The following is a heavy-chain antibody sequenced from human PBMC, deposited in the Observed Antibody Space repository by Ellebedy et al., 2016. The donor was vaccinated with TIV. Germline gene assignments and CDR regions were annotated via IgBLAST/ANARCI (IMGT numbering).Heavy chain of an antibody. CDR2: ISGSGVST. CDR1: GFTFSDYY. CDR3: AKDKRPHYGGNSEVFGY. D-gene: IGHD4-23*01. J-gene: IGHJ4*02. Sequence: GESLKISXAASGFTFSDYYMDWVRQAPGKGLEWVSAISGSGVSTYYADSVKGRFTISRDNSKNTLYLQMNSLRAEDTAVYYCAKDKRPHYGGNSEVFGYWGQGTLVTVSS. V-gene: IGHV3-23*01.